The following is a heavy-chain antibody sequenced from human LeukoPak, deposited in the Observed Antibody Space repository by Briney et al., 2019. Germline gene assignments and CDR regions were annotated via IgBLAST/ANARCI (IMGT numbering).Heavy chain of an antibody. CDR3: ASQDYGGNDAFDI. CDR1: GFTFSSYS. Sequence: GGSLRLSCAASGFTFSSYSMNWVRQAPGKGLEWVSYISSSGSTIYYADSVKGRFTISRDNAKNSLYLQMNSLRAEDTAVYYCASQDYGGNDAFDIWGQGTMVTVSS. V-gene: IGHV3-48*04. CDR2: ISSSGSTI. D-gene: IGHD4-23*01. J-gene: IGHJ3*02.